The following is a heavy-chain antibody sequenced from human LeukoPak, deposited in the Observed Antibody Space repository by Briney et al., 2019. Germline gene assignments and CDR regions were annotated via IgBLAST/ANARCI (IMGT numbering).Heavy chain of an antibody. CDR2: INPNSGRT. V-gene: IGHV1-8*01. Sequence: GASVKVSCKASGYTFTSSDINWVRQAAGQGLEWMGWINPNSGRTGYAQKFQGRVTMTANTSINTAYMELSSLRFDDTAVYYCARGRSGLAAAGTYDYWGQGTLITVSS. D-gene: IGHD6-13*01. CDR3: ARGRSGLAAAGTYDY. J-gene: IGHJ4*02. CDR1: GYTFTSSD.